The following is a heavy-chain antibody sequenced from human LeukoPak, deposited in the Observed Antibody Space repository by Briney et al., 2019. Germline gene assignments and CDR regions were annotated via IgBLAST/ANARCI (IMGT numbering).Heavy chain of an antibody. CDR1: GFSVSDYF. V-gene: IGHV3-53*01. CDR3: ASIYY. Sequence: GGSLRLSCAASGFSVSDYFMAWVRQAPGKGPEWVSVIYSGGSTYYADSVKGRFTISRDNSKNTLYLQMNSLRAEDTAVYYCASIYYWGQGTLVTVSS. CDR2: IYSGGST. J-gene: IGHJ4*02.